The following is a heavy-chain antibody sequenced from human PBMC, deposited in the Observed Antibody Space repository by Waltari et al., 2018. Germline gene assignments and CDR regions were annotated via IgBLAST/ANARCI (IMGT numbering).Heavy chain of an antibody. CDR3: ARGGALGTHRSSSWYMWYFQH. V-gene: IGHV3-30-3*01. CDR1: GFTFSSYA. Sequence: QVQLVESGGGVVQPGRSLRLSCAASGFTFSSYAMHWVRQAPGTGLEGVAVISYDGCNKYYADSVKGRFTISRDNSKNTLYLQMNSLRAEDTAVYYCARGGALGTHRSSSWYMWYFQHWGQGTLVTVSS. J-gene: IGHJ1*01. CDR2: ISYDGCNK. D-gene: IGHD6-13*01.